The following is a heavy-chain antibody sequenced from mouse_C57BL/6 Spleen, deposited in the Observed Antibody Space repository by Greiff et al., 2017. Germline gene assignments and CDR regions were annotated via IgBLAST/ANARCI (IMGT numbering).Heavy chain of an antibody. Sequence: VQLQQSRPELVKPGDSVKISCKASGYSFTGYFMNWVMQSHGKSLEWIGRINPYNGDTFYNQKFKGKATLTVDKSSSTAHMELRSLTSEDSAVYYCARLSTTVVATDFDYWGQGTTLTVSS. CDR2: INPYNGDT. CDR1: GYSFTGYF. J-gene: IGHJ2*01. D-gene: IGHD1-1*01. V-gene: IGHV1-20*01. CDR3: ARLSTTVVATDFDY.